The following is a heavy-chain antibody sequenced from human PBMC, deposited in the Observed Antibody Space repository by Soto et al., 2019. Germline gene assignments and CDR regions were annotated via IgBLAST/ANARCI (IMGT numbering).Heavy chain of an antibody. CDR3: AIDPFGGGYSDWFDP. J-gene: IGHJ5*02. V-gene: IGHV3-21*01. CDR2: ISGSSSSI. D-gene: IGHD2-21*02. CDR1: GFTFIRSA. Sequence: EVQLVESGGGLVKPGGSLRLSCATSGFTFIRSAMNWVRQAPGKGLEWVSCISGSSSSIYYADSVNGRFTISRDNAKNSLYLQMNSLRAEDTAVYYCAIDPFGGGYSDWFDPWGQGTLVTVSS.